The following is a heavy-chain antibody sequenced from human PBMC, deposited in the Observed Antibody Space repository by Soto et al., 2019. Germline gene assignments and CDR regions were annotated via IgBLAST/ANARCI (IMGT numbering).Heavy chain of an antibody. CDR1: GYTFTSYA. D-gene: IGHD6-19*01. J-gene: IGHJ5*02. Sequence: ASVKVSCKASGYTFTSYAMHWVRQAPGQRLEWMGWINAGNGNTKYSQKFQGRVTITRDTSASTAYMELSSLRSEDTAVYYCATGYSSGWYFWLDPWGQGTLVTVSS. CDR2: INAGNGNT. CDR3: ATGYSSGWYFWLDP. V-gene: IGHV1-3*01.